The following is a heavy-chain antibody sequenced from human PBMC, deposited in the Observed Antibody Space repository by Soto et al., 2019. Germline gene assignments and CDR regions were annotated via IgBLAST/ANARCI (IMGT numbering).Heavy chain of an antibody. CDR3: ARSYGTGFLSGS. CDR2: IKQDGSET. D-gene: IGHD3-10*01. V-gene: IGHV3-7*01. J-gene: IGHJ5*02. Sequence: EVHLVESGGGLVRPGESLRLSCAASGFTFTNYRMSWLRQAPGKGLEWVANIKQDGSETRYVDSVKGRFTISRDNAKNSLFLQMNSLRAEDTAIYYCARSYGTGFLSGSWGQGTLVTVST. CDR1: GFTFTNYR.